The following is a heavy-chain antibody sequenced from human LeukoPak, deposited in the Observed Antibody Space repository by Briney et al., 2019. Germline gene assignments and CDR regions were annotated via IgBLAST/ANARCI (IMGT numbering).Heavy chain of an antibody. J-gene: IGHJ4*02. CDR3: ARSYVWGSYRYLGYFDY. D-gene: IGHD3-16*02. Sequence: GGSLRLSCAASGFTFSSYAMSWVRQAPGKGLEWVSAISGSGGSTYYADSVKGRFTISRDNSKNTLYLQMNSLRAEDTAVYYCARSYVWGSYRYLGYFDYWGQGTLVTVSS. CDR1: GFTFSSYA. V-gene: IGHV3-23*01. CDR2: ISGSGGST.